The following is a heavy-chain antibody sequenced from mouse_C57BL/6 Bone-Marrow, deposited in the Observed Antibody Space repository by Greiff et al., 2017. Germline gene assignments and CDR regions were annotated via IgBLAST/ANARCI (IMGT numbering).Heavy chain of an antibody. V-gene: IGHV5-15*01. J-gene: IGHJ1*03. CDR2: ISNLAYSI. CDR1: GFTFSDYG. Sequence: EVQLVESGGGLVQPGGSLKLSCAASGFTFSDYGLAWVRQAPRKGPEWVAFISNLAYSIYYADTVTGRFTISRENAKNTLYLEMSSLRSEDTAMYYCARQYYGSSHWYFDVWGTGTTVTVSS. CDR3: ARQYYGSSHWYFDV. D-gene: IGHD1-1*01.